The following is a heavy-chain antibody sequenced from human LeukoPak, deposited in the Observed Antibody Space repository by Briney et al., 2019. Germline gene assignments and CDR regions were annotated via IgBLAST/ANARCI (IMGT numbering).Heavy chain of an antibody. D-gene: IGHD3-9*01. V-gene: IGHV3-21*01. Sequence: GGSLRLSCAASGFTFSSYSMNWVRQAPGKGLEWVSSISSSSSYIYYADSVKGRFTISRDNAKNSLYLQMNSLRAEDTAVYYCARDILTGYPYYYYYYMDVWGKGTTVTVSS. CDR1: GFTFSSYS. CDR2: ISSSSSYI. CDR3: ARDILTGYPYYYYYYMDV. J-gene: IGHJ6*03.